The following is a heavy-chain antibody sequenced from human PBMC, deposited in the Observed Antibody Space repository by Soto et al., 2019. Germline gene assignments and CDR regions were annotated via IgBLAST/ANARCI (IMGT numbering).Heavy chain of an antibody. CDR3: ARAPPRYLLWSNDNWFDP. V-gene: IGHV4-30-2*01. D-gene: IGHD3-10*01. J-gene: IGHJ5*02. Sequence: PSETLSLTCAVSAGSISSGGYSWSWLRQPPGKGLEWIGYIYHSGSTYYNPSLKSRVTISVDRSRNQFSLKLSSVTAADTAVYYCARAPPRYLLWSNDNWFDPWGQGTLVTVSS. CDR2: IYHSGST. CDR1: AGSISSGGYS.